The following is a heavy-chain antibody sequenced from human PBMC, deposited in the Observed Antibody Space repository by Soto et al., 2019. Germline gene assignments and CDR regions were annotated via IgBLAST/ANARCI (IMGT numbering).Heavy chain of an antibody. CDR1: GFSLSSTRMA. J-gene: IGHJ4*02. D-gene: IGHD6-19*01. V-gene: IGHV2-5*02. CDR3: AHIVVAGLGYYFDY. Sequence: QITLKESGPTLVKPTQTRTLTCTFSGFSLSSTRMAVGWIRQPPGKALEWLALIFWDDDKRYSPFLKRRLTIXXXTXXNQVVLTMSNMDPVDTARYYCAHIVVAGLGYYFDYWGQGTLVTVSS. CDR2: IFWDDDK.